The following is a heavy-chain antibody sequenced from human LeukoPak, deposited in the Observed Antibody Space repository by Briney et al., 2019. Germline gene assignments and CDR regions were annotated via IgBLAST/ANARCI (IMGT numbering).Heavy chain of an antibody. V-gene: IGHV3-48*01. D-gene: IGHD3-22*01. CDR3: AKTRGSGYYDFDY. Sequence: GSLRLSCAASGFTFSSYSMNWVRQAPGKGLEWVSYISSSSSTIYYADSVKGRFTISRDNAKNSLYLQMNSLRAEDTAVYYCAKTRGSGYYDFDYWGQGTLVTVSS. CDR1: GFTFSSYS. J-gene: IGHJ4*02. CDR2: ISSSSSTI.